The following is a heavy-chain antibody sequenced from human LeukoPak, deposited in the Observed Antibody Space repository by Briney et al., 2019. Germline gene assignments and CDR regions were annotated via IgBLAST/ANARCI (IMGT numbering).Heavy chain of an antibody. CDR3: ARDYYDILTGYYNFFDY. V-gene: IGHV3-21*01. Sequence: GGSLRLSCAASGFTFSSYSMNWVRQAPGEGLEWVSSISSSSSYIYYADSVKGRFTISRDNAKNSLYLQMNSLRAEDTAVYYCARDYYDILTGYYNFFDYWGQGTLVTVSS. D-gene: IGHD3-9*01. CDR1: GFTFSSYS. J-gene: IGHJ4*02. CDR2: ISSSSSYI.